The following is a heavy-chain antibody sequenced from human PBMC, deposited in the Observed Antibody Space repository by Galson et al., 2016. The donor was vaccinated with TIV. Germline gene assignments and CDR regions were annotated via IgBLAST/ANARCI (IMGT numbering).Heavy chain of an antibody. Sequence: SVKVSCKASGYSFINYYITWVRQAPGQGLEWMGWISGYNDNTNYTLKFQGRLTMTTDTYTGTSYMELRSLRSDDTAVYYCARVVGTVITQKSFDFWGQGTPVIVSS. J-gene: IGHJ4*02. CDR1: GYSFINYY. V-gene: IGHV1-18*01. CDR3: ARVVGTVITQKSFDF. CDR2: ISGYNDNT. D-gene: IGHD4-23*01.